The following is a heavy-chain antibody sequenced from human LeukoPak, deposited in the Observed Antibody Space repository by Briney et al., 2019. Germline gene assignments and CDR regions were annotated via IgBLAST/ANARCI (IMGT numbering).Heavy chain of an antibody. CDR3: ARHAYCGGDCFGGAFEI. D-gene: IGHD2-21*02. J-gene: IGHJ3*02. V-gene: IGHV4-59*08. CDR1: GGSISYYY. CDR2: VYYSGST. Sequence: SETLSLTCTVSGGSISYYYWSWIRQPPGKGLEWIGYVYYSGSTSYNPSLKSRVTISLDTSKHQFSLKLISVTAADTAVYYCARHAYCGGDCFGGAFEIWGQGTMVTVSS.